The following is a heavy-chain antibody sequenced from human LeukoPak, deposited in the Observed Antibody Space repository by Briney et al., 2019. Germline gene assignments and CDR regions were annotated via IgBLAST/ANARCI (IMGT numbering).Heavy chain of an antibody. D-gene: IGHD6-19*01. J-gene: IGHJ6*03. Sequence: SETLSLTCTVSGGSISSGSYYWSWIRQPAGKGLEWIGRIYTSGTTNYNPSLKSRVTISVDTSKNQFSLKLSSVTAADTAVYYCACSGWYISVNYYYYMDVWGNGTTVTISS. CDR2: IYTSGTT. V-gene: IGHV4-61*02. CDR3: ACSGWYISVNYYYYMDV. CDR1: GGSISSGSYY.